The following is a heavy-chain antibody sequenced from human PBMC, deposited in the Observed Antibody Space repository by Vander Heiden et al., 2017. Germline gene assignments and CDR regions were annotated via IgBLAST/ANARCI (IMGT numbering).Heavy chain of an antibody. J-gene: IGHJ5*02. CDR2: FYYSGSA. D-gene: IGHD3-16*02. Sequence: QQHLQESGPGLVKPSETLSLTCTVPGGSISSSTYSWGWIRQPPGKGLEWIGTFYYSGSAYYNPSLKSRVTISVDTSKNQFSLKLSSVTAADTAVYYCARAYVWESYRYNMNWFDPWGQGTLVTVSS. CDR1: GGSISSSTYS. V-gene: IGHV4-39*01. CDR3: ARAYVWESYRYNMNWFDP.